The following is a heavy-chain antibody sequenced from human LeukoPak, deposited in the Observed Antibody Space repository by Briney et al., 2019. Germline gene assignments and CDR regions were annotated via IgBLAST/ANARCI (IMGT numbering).Heavy chain of an antibody. CDR3: ARDLELTYYDSSGYDY. CDR1: GGSFSGYY. CDR2: MSIRDDST. D-gene: IGHD3-22*01. V-gene: IGHV3-11*04. J-gene: IGHJ4*02. Sequence: LSLTCAVYGGSFSGYYWSWVRHAPGKGLEWVSCMSIRDDSTYYADSVKGRFTISRDNAKNTLYLEMNSLTAEDTAVYYCARDLELTYYDSSGYDYWGQGTLVTVSS.